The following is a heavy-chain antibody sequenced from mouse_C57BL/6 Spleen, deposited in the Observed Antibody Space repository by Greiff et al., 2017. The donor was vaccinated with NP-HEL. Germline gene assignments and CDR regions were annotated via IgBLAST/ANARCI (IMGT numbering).Heavy chain of an antibody. V-gene: IGHV5-6*01. J-gene: IGHJ4*01. CDR1: GFTFSSYG. Sequence: EVQLVESGGDLVKPGGSLKLSCAASGFTFSSYGMSWVRQTPDKRLEWVATISSGGSYTYYPDSVKGRFTISRDNAKNTLYLQMSRLKSEDTAMYYCARQKDYYGSSLYAMDYWGQGTSVTVSS. CDR3: ARQKDYYGSSLYAMDY. D-gene: IGHD1-1*01. CDR2: ISSGGSYT.